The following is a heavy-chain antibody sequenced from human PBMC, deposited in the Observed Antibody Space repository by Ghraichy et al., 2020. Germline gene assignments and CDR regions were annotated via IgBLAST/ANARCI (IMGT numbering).Heavy chain of an antibody. V-gene: IGHV4-34*01. J-gene: IGHJ3*02. CDR3: ASDSGSYPDAFDI. D-gene: IGHD1-26*01. CDR1: GGSFSGYY. CDR2: INHSGST. Sequence: SETLSLTCAVYGGSFSGYYWSWIRQPPGKGLEWIGEINHSGSTNYNPSLKSRVTISVDTSKNQFSLKLSSVTAADTAVYYCASDSGSYPDAFDIWGQGTMVTVSS.